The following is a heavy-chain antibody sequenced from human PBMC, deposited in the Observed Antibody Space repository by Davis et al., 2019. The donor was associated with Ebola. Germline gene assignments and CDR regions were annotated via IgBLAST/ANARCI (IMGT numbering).Heavy chain of an antibody. J-gene: IGHJ4*02. CDR2: ISYDGSNK. Sequence: GESLKISCAASRFTFSSYAMHWVRQAPGKGLEWVAVISYDGSNKYYADSVKGRFTISRDNSKNTLYLQMNSLRAEDTAVYYCARGAAAGMGWYFDYWGQGTLVTVSS. CDR1: RFTFSSYA. V-gene: IGHV3-30-3*01. D-gene: IGHD6-13*01. CDR3: ARGAAAGMGWYFDY.